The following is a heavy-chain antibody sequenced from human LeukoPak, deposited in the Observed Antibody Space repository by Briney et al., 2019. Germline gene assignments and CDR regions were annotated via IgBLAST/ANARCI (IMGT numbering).Heavy chain of an antibody. Sequence: GGSLRLSCAASGFTFSSYSMNWVRQAPGKGLEWVSSISSSSSYIYYADSVKGRFTISRDNAKNSLYLQMNSLRAEDTAVYYCARDLTVGATVRYFDYWGQGTLVTGSS. D-gene: IGHD1-26*01. CDR2: ISSSSSYI. J-gene: IGHJ4*02. CDR1: GFTFSSYS. V-gene: IGHV3-21*01. CDR3: ARDLTVGATVRYFDY.